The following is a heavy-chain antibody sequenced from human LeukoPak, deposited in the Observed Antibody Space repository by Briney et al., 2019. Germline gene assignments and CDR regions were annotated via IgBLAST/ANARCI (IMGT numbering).Heavy chain of an antibody. Sequence: ASVKVSCKASGCTFTGYYMHWVRQAPGQGLEWMGWINPNSGGTNYAQKFQGRVTMTRDTSISTAYMELSRLRSDDTAVYYCAVVTIFGVVNWFDPWGQGTLVTVSS. CDR1: GCTFTGYY. V-gene: IGHV1-2*02. CDR2: INPNSGGT. D-gene: IGHD3-3*01. CDR3: AVVTIFGVVNWFDP. J-gene: IGHJ5*02.